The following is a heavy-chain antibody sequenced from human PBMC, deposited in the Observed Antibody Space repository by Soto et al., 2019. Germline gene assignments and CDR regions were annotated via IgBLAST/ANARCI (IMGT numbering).Heavy chain of an antibody. CDR2: IGASGAGT. CDR3: TKRLGSTATTYGDS. D-gene: IGHD1-1*01. V-gene: IGHV3-23*01. J-gene: IGHJ4*02. Sequence: QPGGSLRLSCAASGFTFSSYAMSWVRQAPGKGLEWVSAIGASGAGTYYADSVKGRFTISRDNSKNTLYLQMNSLRAEDTAVYYCTKRLGSTATTYGDSWGQGTLVTVSS. CDR1: GFTFSSYA.